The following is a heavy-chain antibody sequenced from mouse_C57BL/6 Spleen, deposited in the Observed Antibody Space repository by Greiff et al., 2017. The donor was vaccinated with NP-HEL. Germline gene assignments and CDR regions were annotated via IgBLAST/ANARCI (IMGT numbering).Heavy chain of an antibody. V-gene: IGHV5-16*01. J-gene: IGHJ4*01. Sequence: VQVVESEGGLVQPGSSMKLSCTASGFTFSDYYMAWVRQVPEKGLEWVANINYDGSSTYYLDSLKSRFIISRDNAKNILYLQMSSLKSEDTATYYCARDAHYYGSSLYAMDYWGQGTSVTVSS. D-gene: IGHD1-1*01. CDR1: GFTFSDYY. CDR2: INYDGSST. CDR3: ARDAHYYGSSLYAMDY.